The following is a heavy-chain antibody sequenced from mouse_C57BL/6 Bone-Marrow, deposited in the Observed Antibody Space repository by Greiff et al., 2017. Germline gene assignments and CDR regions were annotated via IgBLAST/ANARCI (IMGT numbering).Heavy chain of an antibody. CDR2: FYPGDGDP. CDR3: ARRAGSYYFDY. J-gene: IGHJ2*01. Sequence: VQLQESGAELVKPGDSVKISCKASGYAFSSYWMYWVKQRPGKGLEWIGQFYPGDGDPNYNGKFKGRVTLTADKSSSTAYMQLSSRTSEDSAVYFCARRAGSYYFDYWGQGTTLTVSS. D-gene: IGHD4-1*01. V-gene: IGHV1-80*01. CDR1: GYAFSSYW.